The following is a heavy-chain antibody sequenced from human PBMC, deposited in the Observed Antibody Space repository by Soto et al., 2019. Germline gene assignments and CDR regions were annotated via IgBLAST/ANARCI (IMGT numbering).Heavy chain of an antibody. CDR3: ASDVGRSVVPHSFDP. Sequence: QVQLQESGPGLVKASETLSLSCTVSGHSISADYWSWIRQPAGKGLEWIGRLDASGTTNYNPSLKRRVTMSVDTSKNQCFLKVRSVTAADTAMYFCASDVGRSVVPHSFDPWVQGALVTFSS. J-gene: IGHJ5*02. V-gene: IGHV4-4*07. CDR2: LDASGTT. D-gene: IGHD3-16*02. CDR1: GHSISADY.